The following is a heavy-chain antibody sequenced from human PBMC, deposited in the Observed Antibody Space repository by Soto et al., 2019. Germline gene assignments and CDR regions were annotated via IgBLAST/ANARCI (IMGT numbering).Heavy chain of an antibody. CDR1: GFTFTSNA. V-gene: IGHV3-23*01. CDR2: IRGSGGST. Sequence: EVQLLESGGGLVQPGGSLRLSCAASGFTFTSNAMSWVRKAPGKGLEGVSAIRGSGGSTYYADSVKGRLTISRDNTKNTLYLQMNSLRAEDTAVYYCAKGQRRLRYSYGYGQPIDYWGQGTLVTVSS. CDR3: AKGQRRLRYSYGYGQPIDY. J-gene: IGHJ4*02. D-gene: IGHD5-18*01.